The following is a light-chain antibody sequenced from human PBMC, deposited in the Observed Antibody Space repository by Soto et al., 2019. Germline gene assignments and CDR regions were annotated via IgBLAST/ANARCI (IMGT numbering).Light chain of an antibody. V-gene: IGLV1-44*01. Sequence: QLVLTQPPSASGTPGQRVLISCSGSSSSIGRNTVNWYQQLPGTAPKLLIYSNSQRPSGVPDRFSGSKSGTSASLAISGLRSEDEADYFCSAWDDRLNGPLFGGGTKLTVL. J-gene: IGLJ2*01. CDR3: SAWDDRLNGPL. CDR1: SSSIGRNT. CDR2: SNS.